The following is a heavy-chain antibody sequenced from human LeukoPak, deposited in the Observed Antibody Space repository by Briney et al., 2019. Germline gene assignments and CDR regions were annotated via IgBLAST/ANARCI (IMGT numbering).Heavy chain of an antibody. CDR1: GFTFSSYA. V-gene: IGHV3-23*01. J-gene: IGHJ4*02. Sequence: GGSLRLSCAASGFTFSSYAMSWVRQAPGKGLEWVSAISGSGGSTYYADSVKGRFTISRDNSKNTLYLQMNSLRAEDTAVYYCARDSLEPQESHFDYWGQGTLVTVSS. CDR3: ARDSLEPQESHFDY. D-gene: IGHD1-14*01. CDR2: ISGSGGST.